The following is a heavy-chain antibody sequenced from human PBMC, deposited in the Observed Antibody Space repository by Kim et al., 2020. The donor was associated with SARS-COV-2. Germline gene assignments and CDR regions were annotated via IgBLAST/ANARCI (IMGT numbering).Heavy chain of an antibody. J-gene: IGHJ4*02. V-gene: IGHV4-4*09. Sequence: TNYNPSLKSRVTISVDTSKNQFSLKLSSVTAADTAVYYCAGWGGSYFLGYWGQGTLVTVSS. CDR3: AGWGGSYFLGY. CDR2: T. D-gene: IGHD1-26*01.